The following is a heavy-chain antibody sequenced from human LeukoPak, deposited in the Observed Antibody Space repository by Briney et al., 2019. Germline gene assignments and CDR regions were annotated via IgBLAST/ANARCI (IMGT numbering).Heavy chain of an antibody. J-gene: IGHJ4*02. CDR1: GFTFSSYS. Sequence: GGSLRLSCAASGFTFSSYSMNWVRQAPGKGLEWVAVISHDRSNEYYADSVKGRFTISRDNSKNTLYLQMNSLRAEDTTVYCCARDLVYSGSFGVFDYWGQGTLVTVSS. V-gene: IGHV3-30*03. D-gene: IGHD1-26*01. CDR3: ARDLVYSGSFGVFDY. CDR2: ISHDRSNE.